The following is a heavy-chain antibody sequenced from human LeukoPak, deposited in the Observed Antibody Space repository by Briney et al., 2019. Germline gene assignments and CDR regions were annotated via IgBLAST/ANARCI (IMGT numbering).Heavy chain of an antibody. CDR3: ARAPRIAVAAGYYGMDV. V-gene: IGHV1-18*04. Sequence: ASVKVSCKASGYNFISSGVTWVRQAPGQGLEWMGWISAYNGNTSYAQKLQGRVTMTTDTSTSTAYMELRSLRSDDTAVYYCARAPRIAVAAGYYGMDVWGQGTTVTVSS. CDR2: ISAYNGNT. J-gene: IGHJ6*02. D-gene: IGHD6-19*01. CDR1: GYNFISSG.